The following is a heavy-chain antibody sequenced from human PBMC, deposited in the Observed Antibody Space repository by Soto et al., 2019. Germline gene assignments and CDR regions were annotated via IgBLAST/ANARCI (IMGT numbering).Heavy chain of an antibody. V-gene: IGHV3-7*01. CDR1: GFTFSSYW. D-gene: IGHD3-3*01. Sequence: PGGSLRLSCAASGFTFSSYWMSWVRQAPGKGLEWVANIKQDGSEKYYVDSVKGRFTISRDNAKNSIYLQMNSLRAEDTATYYCASGVFGLVSPVIGGYWGQGTLVPVSS. CDR2: IKQDGSEK. J-gene: IGHJ4*02. CDR3: ASGVFGLVSPVIGGY.